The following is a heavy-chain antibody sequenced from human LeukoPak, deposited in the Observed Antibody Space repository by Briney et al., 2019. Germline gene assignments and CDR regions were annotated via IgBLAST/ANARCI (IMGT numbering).Heavy chain of an antibody. V-gene: IGHV3-7*01. J-gene: IGHJ4*02. CDR1: GFTFSLYW. CDR2: IKQDGSEK. Sequence: PGGSLRLSCTASGFTFSLYWMTWVRQAPEKGLEWVANIKQDGSEKDYVDSVKGRFTIPRDNGKNSLYLQMNSLRGEDTAVYYCARLNWNYADYWGQGTLVTVSS. CDR3: ARLNWNYADY. D-gene: IGHD3-3*01.